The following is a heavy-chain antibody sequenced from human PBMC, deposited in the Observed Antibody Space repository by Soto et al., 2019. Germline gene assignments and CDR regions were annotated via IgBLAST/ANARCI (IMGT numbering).Heavy chain of an antibody. V-gene: IGHV2-26*01. D-gene: IGHD6-19*01. Sequence: QVTLKESGPVLVKPTETLTLSCTVSGLSITDSEMGVSWIRQPPGQPLEWLAHIDSSGEKSYRTFLKSRLGISKDTSKSQIVLTMTNMDPADTATYYCARRHLAVAVSPWFDPCGQGNPVPVSS. CDR3: ARRHLAVAVSPWFDP. CDR1: GLSITDSEMG. J-gene: IGHJ5*02. CDR2: IDSSGEK.